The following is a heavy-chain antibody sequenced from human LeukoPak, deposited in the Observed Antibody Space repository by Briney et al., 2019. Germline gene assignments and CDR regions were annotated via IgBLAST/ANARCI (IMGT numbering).Heavy chain of an antibody. CDR3: ARAPPGSMTAYAFDI. J-gene: IGHJ3*02. Sequence: GGSLRLSCAASGFIFDSYAMNWVRQAPGKGLEWVSGINTGGGATYYADSVKGRFTISRDNAKNSLYLQMNSLRAEDTAVYYCARAPPGSMTAYAFDIWGQGTMVTVSS. D-gene: IGHD2/OR15-2a*01. CDR2: INTGGGAT. V-gene: IGHV3-48*03. CDR1: GFIFDSYA.